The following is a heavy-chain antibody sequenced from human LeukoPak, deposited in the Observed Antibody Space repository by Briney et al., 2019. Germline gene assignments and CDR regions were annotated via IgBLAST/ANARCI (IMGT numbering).Heavy chain of an antibody. D-gene: IGHD7-27*01. V-gene: IGHV4-39*07. Sequence: SETLSLTCTVSGASISSSIYYWSWIRQPPGKGLEWIGTAYYTGGTYYNPSLNRRVTISVDTSKNQFSLKLTSVTAADTAVYFCARVGHYSNWGTQWFDPWGRGTLVTVSS. CDR1: GASISSSIYY. CDR3: ARVGHYSNWGTQWFDP. J-gene: IGHJ5*02. CDR2: AYYTGGT.